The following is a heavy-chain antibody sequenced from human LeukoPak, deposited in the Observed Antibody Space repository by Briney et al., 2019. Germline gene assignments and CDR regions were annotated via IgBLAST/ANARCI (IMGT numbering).Heavy chain of an antibody. CDR2: IYDSGSA. V-gene: IGHV4-39*07. CDR3: ARDCPAYCNGGSCYYYYYMDV. CDR1: GASISTSGYD. D-gene: IGHD2-15*01. Sequence: SETLSLTYTVAGASISTSGYDWGWLRQPPGKGLEWFGSIYDSGSAYYNPSLKSRVTISVDTSKNHFSLKLSSVTAADTAVYYCARDCPAYCNGGSCYYYYYMDVWGKGTTVTVSS. J-gene: IGHJ6*03.